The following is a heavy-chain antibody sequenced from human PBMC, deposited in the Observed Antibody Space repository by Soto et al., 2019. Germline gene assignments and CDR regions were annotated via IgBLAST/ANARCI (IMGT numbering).Heavy chain of an antibody. CDR1: GFTFSNYC. Sequence: PRGSLRLPCPSTGFTFSNYCIPMLRQAPANGPDLVAGIWPDGSNKQYADSVKGRFTISKENSKNRLYLQMNSLRIEDTAVYNCGGGGYCMDVLERGISVTRLL. CDR2: IWPDGSNK. D-gene: IGHD6-25*01. CDR3: GGGGYCMDV. J-gene: IGHJ6*01. V-gene: IGHV3-33*08.